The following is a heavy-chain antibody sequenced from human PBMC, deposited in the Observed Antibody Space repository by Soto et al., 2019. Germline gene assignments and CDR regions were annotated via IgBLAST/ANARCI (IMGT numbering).Heavy chain of an antibody. J-gene: IGHJ3*01. Sequence: WGSLVVSCEASGFTFSAYPMTWVRQAPGKGLDWVSSISGTDGTTYYADSVEGRFTISRDNSKNSLYLQMNSLSVNDTAVYYCAKTKLGFRAFDLWGQGTLVTVSS. CDR1: GFTFSAYP. CDR2: ISGTDGTT. CDR3: AKTKLGFRAFDL. D-gene: IGHD7-27*01. V-gene: IGHV3-23*01.